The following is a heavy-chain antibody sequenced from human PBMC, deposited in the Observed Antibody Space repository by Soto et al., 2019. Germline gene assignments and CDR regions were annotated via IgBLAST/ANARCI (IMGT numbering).Heavy chain of an antibody. D-gene: IGHD1-26*01. Sequence: GGSLRLSCAASGFTFSSYSMNWVRQAPGKGLEWVSSISSSSSYIYYADSVKGRFTISRDNAKNSLYLQMNSLRAEDTAVYYCAREHSGSYYEFDPWGQGTLVTVS. CDR2: ISSSSSYI. CDR3: AREHSGSYYEFDP. J-gene: IGHJ5*02. CDR1: GFTFSSYS. V-gene: IGHV3-21*01.